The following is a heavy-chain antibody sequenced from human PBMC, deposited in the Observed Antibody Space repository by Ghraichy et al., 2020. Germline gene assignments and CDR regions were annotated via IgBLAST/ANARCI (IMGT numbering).Heavy chain of an antibody. CDR2: IYSGGST. CDR3: ARAEQYYDFWSGYYPYGMDV. V-gene: IGHV3-53*01. J-gene: IGHJ6*02. CDR1: GFTVSSNY. D-gene: IGHD3-3*01. Sequence: GGSLRLSCAASGFTVSSNYMSWVRQAPGKGLEWVSVIYSGGSTYYADSVKGRFTISRDNSKNTLYLQMNSLRAEDTAVYYCARAEQYYDFWSGYYPYGMDVWGQGTTVTVSS.